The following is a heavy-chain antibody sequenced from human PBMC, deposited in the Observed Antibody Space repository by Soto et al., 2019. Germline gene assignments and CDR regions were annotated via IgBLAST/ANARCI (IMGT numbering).Heavy chain of an antibody. D-gene: IGHD3-10*01. CDR1: GFTFSSNA. Sequence: QVQLVESGGGVVQPGRSLRLSCAASGFTFSSNAMHWVRQAPGKGLEWVAVISYDGSDTYYAGSVKGRFTIPRDNSKNTLYLQMNSLRAEDTAVYYCARDQLVRGLITYYFDYWGQGTPVTVSS. V-gene: IGHV3-30-3*01. J-gene: IGHJ4*02. CDR2: ISYDGSDT. CDR3: ARDQLVRGLITYYFDY.